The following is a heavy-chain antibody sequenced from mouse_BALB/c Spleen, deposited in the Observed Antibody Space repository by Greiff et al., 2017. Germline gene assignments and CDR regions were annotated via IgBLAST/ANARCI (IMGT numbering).Heavy chain of an antibody. V-gene: IGHV1-63*02. CDR1: GYTFTNYW. D-gene: IGHD2-4*01. J-gene: IGHJ4*01. Sequence: VQLQESGAELVRPGTSVKISCKASGYTFTNYWLGWVKQRPGHGLEWIGDIYPGGGYTNYNEKFKGKATLTADTSSSTAYMQLSSLTSEDSAVYFCARSDYDYDAHAMDYWGQGTSVTVSS. CDR2: IYPGGGYT. CDR3: ARSDYDYDAHAMDY.